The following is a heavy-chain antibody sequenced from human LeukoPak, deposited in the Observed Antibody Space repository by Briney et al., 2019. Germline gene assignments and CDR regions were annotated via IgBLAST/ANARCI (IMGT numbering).Heavy chain of an antibody. CDR2: ISITGDTT. D-gene: IGHD1-26*01. J-gene: IGHJ4*02. CDR3: ARVDSGTYSWIRPGLDY. V-gene: IGHV3-48*03. Sequence: GGSLRLSCAASGFTISSYEMSWVRQAPGRGLEWVSSISITGDTTYYADSVKGRFTISRDNAKNSLYLQMNSLRAEDTAVYYCARVDSGTYSWIRPGLDYWGQGTLVTVSS. CDR1: GFTISSYE.